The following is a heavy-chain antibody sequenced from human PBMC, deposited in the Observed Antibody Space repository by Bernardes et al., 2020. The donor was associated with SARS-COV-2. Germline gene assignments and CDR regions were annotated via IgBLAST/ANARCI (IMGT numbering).Heavy chain of an antibody. V-gene: IGHV4-38-2*01. J-gene: IGHJ4*02. CDR2: IYHSGST. CDR3: ARGIAAAAPGINFDY. D-gene: IGHD6-13*01. CDR1: GYSISSGYY. Sequence: SETLSLTCAVSGYSISSGYYWGWIRQPPGKGLEWIGSIYHSGSTYYNPSLKSRVTISVDTSKNQFSLKLSSVTAADTAVYYCARGIAAAAPGINFDYWGQGTLVTVSS.